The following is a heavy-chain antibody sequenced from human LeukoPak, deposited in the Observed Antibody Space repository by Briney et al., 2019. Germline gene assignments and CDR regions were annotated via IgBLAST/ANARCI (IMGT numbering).Heavy chain of an antibody. D-gene: IGHD3-9*01. V-gene: IGHV1-2*02. Sequence: ASVKVSCKASGYTFTRYYIHWARQAPGQGLEWMGWINLKSGGTNYAQKFQGRVTMTRDTSISTAYMELSRLRSDDAAVYYCARSPHILTGENFDYWGQGTLVTVSS. CDR3: ARSPHILTGENFDY. CDR1: GYTFTRYY. J-gene: IGHJ4*02. CDR2: INLKSGGT.